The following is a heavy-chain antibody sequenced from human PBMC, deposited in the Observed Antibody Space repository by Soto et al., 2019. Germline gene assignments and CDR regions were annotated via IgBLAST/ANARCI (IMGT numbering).Heavy chain of an antibody. CDR2: IYSGGST. CDR1: GFTVSSDY. Sequence: EVQLVETGGGLIQPGGSLRLSCAASGFTVSSDYMSWVRQAPGKGLEWVSVIYSGGSTYSADSVKGRFTISRDNSKNTLYLQMNSLRAEDTAVYYCAGGDYSNRDYYYYGMDVWGQGTTVTVSS. V-gene: IGHV3-53*02. D-gene: IGHD4-4*01. J-gene: IGHJ6*02. CDR3: AGGDYSNRDYYYYGMDV.